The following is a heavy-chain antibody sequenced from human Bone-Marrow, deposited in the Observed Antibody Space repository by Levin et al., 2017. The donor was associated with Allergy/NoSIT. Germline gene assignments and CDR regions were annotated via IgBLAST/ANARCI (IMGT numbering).Heavy chain of an antibody. J-gene: IGHJ5*02. V-gene: IGHV4-39*01. CDR3: ARPLYSSTFDP. CDR1: GGSISSSTYY. D-gene: IGHD6-13*01. Sequence: SQTLSLTCTVSGGSISSSTYYWGWIRQPPGKGLEWIGSIYYLGNTFYNPSLQSRVTISVDSSNNQFSLKLRSVTAADTAVYYCARPLYSSTFDPWGLGTLATVSS. CDR2: IYYLGNT.